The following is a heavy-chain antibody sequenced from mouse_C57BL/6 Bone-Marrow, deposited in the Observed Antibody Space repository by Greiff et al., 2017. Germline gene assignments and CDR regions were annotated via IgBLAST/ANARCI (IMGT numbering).Heavy chain of an antibody. CDR1: GYTFTSYW. CDR2: INPSSGYT. D-gene: IGHD4-1*01. Sequence: QVQLQQSGAELAKPGASVKLSCKASGYTFTSYWMHWVKQRPGQGLEWIGYINPSSGYTKYNQKFKDKATLTADKSSSTAYMQLSSLTYEDSAVYSFARSPLGRPLYFDVWGTGTTVTVSS. CDR3: ARSPLGRPLYFDV. V-gene: IGHV1-7*01. J-gene: IGHJ1*03.